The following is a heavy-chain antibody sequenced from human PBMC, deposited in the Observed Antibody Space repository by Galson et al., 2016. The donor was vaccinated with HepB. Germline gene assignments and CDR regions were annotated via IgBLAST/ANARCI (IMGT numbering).Heavy chain of an antibody. J-gene: IGHJ3*02. CDR1: GFTFGDYA. CDR3: GRAGRSLNAFDI. Sequence: SLRLSCAATGFTFGDYAMHWFRQAPGKGLEWVGFIRSNADGGTTEYAASVKGRFTIARDDSTSIAYLQMNSLKTEDTAFYYCGRAGRSLNAFDILGQGTMVTVSS. V-gene: IGHV3-49*03. CDR2: IRSNADGGTT. D-gene: IGHD2-15*01.